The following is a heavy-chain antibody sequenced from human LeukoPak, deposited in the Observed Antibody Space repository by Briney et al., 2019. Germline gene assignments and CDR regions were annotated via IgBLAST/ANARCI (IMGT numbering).Heavy chain of an antibody. CDR3: ARGYYDILTGSPTTPNVPFDY. V-gene: IGHV4-59*01. Sequence: SETLSLTCIVSGGSISSYYWSWIRQPPGKGLEWFGYIYYSGSTNYNPSLKSRVTISVDTSKNQFSLKLSSVTAADTAVYYCARGYYDILTGSPTTPNVPFDYWGQGTLVTVSS. D-gene: IGHD3-9*01. J-gene: IGHJ4*02. CDR1: GGSISSYY. CDR2: IYYSGST.